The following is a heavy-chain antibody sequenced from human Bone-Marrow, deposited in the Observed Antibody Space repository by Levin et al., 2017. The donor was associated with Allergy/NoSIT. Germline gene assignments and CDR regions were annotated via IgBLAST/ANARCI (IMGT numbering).Heavy chain of an antibody. CDR3: ARQKNRGTWQYWYFDL. CDR2: IGDAYYIGTT. V-gene: IGHV4-39*01. D-gene: IGHD6-25*01. CDR1: GGSISSGDDY. Sequence: MTSETLSLTCTVSGGSISSGDDYWGWVRQSPGRGLEWVGSIGDAYYIGTTFYNPSLKGRVTMSKDTSRNQFSLKLKSVTASDTALYYCARQKNRGTWQYWYFDLWGPGTLVAVSS. J-gene: IGHJ2*01.